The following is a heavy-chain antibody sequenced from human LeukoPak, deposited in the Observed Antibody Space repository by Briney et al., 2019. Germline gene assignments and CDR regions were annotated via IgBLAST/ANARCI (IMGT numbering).Heavy chain of an antibody. CDR3: AKGESFAFAT. CDR1: GFTFSRYD. D-gene: IGHD2-21*01. J-gene: IGHJ3*02. V-gene: IGHV3-23*01. CDR2: ISRSGPT. Sequence: GGSLRLSCAASGFTFSRYDMQWVRQAPGKGLEWVSGISRSGPTYYRDSVRGWFTISRDNSKNTLYLQMNSLRAEDTAVYYCAKGESFAFATWGQGTMVTVSS.